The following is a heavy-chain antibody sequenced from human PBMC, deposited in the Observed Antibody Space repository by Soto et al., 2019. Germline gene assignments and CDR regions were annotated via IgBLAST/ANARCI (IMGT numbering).Heavy chain of an antibody. CDR1: GFTFSSYA. D-gene: IGHD5-18*01. V-gene: IGHV3-23*01. Sequence: PGGSLRLSCAASGFTFSSYAMSWVRQAPGKGLEWVSAISGSGGSTYYADSVKGRFTISRDNSKNTLYLQMNSLRAEDTAVYYCAKSGTSTAMVDYYFDYWGQGTLVTVSS. CDR3: AKSGTSTAMVDYYFDY. J-gene: IGHJ4*02. CDR2: ISGSGGST.